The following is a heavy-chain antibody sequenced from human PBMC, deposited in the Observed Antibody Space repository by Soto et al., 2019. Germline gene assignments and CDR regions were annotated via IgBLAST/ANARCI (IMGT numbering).Heavy chain of an antibody. V-gene: IGHV4-34*02. CDR3: AREEPASRHHDY. J-gene: IGHJ4*02. Sequence: QVQLQQWGAGLLKPSETLSLTCAVYGGSFSDYYWSWIRQTPEKGLEWIGEVSHSGSTTYNPSLKNRVTIAIHTSKNQFSLTLNSVNAADTAMYFCAREEPASRHHDYWGQGNLVTVSS. CDR2: VSHSGST. CDR1: GGSFSDYY. D-gene: IGHD1-26*01.